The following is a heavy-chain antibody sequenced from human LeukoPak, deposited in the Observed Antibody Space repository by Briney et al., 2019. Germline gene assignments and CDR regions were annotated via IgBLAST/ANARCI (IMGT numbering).Heavy chain of an antibody. CDR1: GYTFTSYG. V-gene: IGHV1-18*01. D-gene: IGHD1-26*01. CDR3: ARIGSYYSYYYYYGMDV. J-gene: IGHJ6*02. Sequence: ASVKVSCKASGYTFTSYGISWVRQAPGQGLEWMGWISAYNGNTNYAQKLQGRVTMTTDTSTSTAYMELRSLRSDDTAVYYCARIGSYYSYYYYYGMDVWGQGTTVTVSS. CDR2: ISAYNGNT.